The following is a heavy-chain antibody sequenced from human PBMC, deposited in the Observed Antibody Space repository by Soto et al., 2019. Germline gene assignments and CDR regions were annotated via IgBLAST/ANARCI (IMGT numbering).Heavy chain of an antibody. J-gene: IGHJ4*02. Sequence: QVQLVQSGAEVKKPGASVKVSCKTSGYTFTNYDINWVRQATGQGLEWMGWTNPKSGYTGSAQKFQGRVTMTRDSSISTAYMELHSLTSEDTAVYYCARTAGDLDYWGQGTLFTVSS. CDR1: GYTFTNYD. CDR2: TNPKSGYT. V-gene: IGHV1-8*01. CDR3: ARTAGDLDY. D-gene: IGHD4-17*01.